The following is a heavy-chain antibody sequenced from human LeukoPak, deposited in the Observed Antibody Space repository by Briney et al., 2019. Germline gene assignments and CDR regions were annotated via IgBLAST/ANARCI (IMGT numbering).Heavy chain of an antibody. D-gene: IGHD3-22*01. J-gene: IGHJ5*02. Sequence: SETLSLTCTVSGASINSYYWGWIRQPPGRGLEWIGYIYYTGSTNYNPSLKSRVTISVDTSKNQFSLGLTSVTAADTAVYYCARDFFDSSGSFDPWGQGTLVTVSS. CDR2: IYYTGST. CDR3: ARDFFDSSGSFDP. CDR1: GASINSYY. V-gene: IGHV4-59*01.